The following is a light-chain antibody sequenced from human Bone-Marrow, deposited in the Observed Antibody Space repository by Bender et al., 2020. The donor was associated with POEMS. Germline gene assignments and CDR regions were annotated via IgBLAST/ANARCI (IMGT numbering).Light chain of an antibody. J-gene: IGLJ1*01. Sequence: QSALTQPASVSGSPGQSITISCTGTSSDVGGNDYVSWYLQHPGKAPEFMIYDVSSRPSGVSRRFAGSKSGNAASLTISGLQADDEADYYCSSFTTSHTYVFGTGTRVAVL. V-gene: IGLV2-14*03. CDR3: SSFTTSHTYV. CDR2: DVS. CDR1: SSDVGGNDY.